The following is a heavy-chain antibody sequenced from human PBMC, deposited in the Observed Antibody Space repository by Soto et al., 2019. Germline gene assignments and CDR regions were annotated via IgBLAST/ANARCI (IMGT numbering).Heavy chain of an antibody. CDR1: GFTFSSYA. CDR3: ARSLGVVVPALDAFDF. V-gene: IGHV3-30-3*01. Sequence: GGSLRLSCAASGFTFSSYAMHWVRQAPGKGLEWVAVISYDGSNKYYADSVKGRFTISRDNSKNTLYLQMNSLRAEDTAVYYCARSLGVVVPALDAFDFWGPGTIVTVSS. D-gene: IGHD2-2*01. J-gene: IGHJ3*01. CDR2: ISYDGSNK.